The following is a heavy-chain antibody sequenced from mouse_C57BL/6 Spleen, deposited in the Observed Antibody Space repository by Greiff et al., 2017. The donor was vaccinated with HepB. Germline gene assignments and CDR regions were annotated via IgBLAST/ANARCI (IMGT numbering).Heavy chain of an antibody. CDR3: TKGDYDFEDAMDY. CDR2: IDPENGDT. V-gene: IGHV14-4*01. J-gene: IGHJ4*01. CDR1: GFNIKDDY. D-gene: IGHD2-4*01. Sequence: EVKLMESGAELVRPGASVKLSCTASGFNIKDDYMHWVKQRPEQGLEWIGWIDPENGDTEYASKFQGKATITADTSSNTAYLQLSSLTSEDTAVYYCTKGDYDFEDAMDYWGQGTSVTVSS.